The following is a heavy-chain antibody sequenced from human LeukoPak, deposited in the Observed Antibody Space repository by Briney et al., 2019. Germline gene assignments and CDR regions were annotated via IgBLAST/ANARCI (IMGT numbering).Heavy chain of an antibody. D-gene: IGHD5-18*01. J-gene: IGHJ4*02. CDR2: ISSSSSYI. V-gene: IGHV3-21*01. Sequence: GGSLRLSCAASGFTFSSYVMSWVRQAPGKGLEWVSSISSSSSYIYYADSVKGRFTISRDNAKNSLYLQMNSLRAEDTAVYYCARAIETTWIQLWQSVGYWGQGTLVTVSS. CDR3: ARAIETTWIQLWQSVGY. CDR1: GFTFSSYV.